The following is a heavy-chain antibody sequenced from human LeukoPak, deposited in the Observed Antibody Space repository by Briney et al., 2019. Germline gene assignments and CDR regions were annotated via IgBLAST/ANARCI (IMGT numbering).Heavy chain of an antibody. CDR2: IYPGDSDT. J-gene: IGHJ4*02. CDR3: ARHFGTPRSQFDY. D-gene: IGHD1-14*01. V-gene: IGHV5-51*01. CDR1: GYSITSYW. Sequence: GEALKISCKGSGYSITSYWIGRGRQMPGKGLEVVVIIYPGDSDTRYSPSFQGQVTISADKSISPAYLQWSSLKASDTAMYYCARHFGTPRSQFDYWGQGTLVTVSS.